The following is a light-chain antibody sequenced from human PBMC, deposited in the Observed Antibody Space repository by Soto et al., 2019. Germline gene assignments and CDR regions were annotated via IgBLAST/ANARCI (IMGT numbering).Light chain of an antibody. Sequence: QSVLTQPASVSGSPGQSITISCTGTSSDVGGYNYVSWYQQHPGKAPKLMIYDVSNRPSGVSNRFSGSKSGNTASLTIPGLQAEDEADYYCISYTSSSTLLFGTGTKLTVL. CDR1: SSDVGGYNY. CDR2: DVS. J-gene: IGLJ1*01. V-gene: IGLV2-14*01. CDR3: ISYTSSSTLL.